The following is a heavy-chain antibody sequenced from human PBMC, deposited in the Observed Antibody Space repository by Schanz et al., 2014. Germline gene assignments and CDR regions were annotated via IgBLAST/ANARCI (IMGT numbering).Heavy chain of an antibody. V-gene: IGHV3-30*18. J-gene: IGHJ4*02. Sequence: QVQLVEPGGGVIQPGRSLRLSCAASGITLRGYGLHWVRQAPGKGLEWVGFISFDGRNTGYAHSVKGRFTISRDNSKNTVNLQMNSLRAEDTAVYYCAKEKEEVAADGSFFDYWGQGTLXTVSS. CDR3: AKEKEEVAADGSFFDY. CDR2: ISFDGRNT. CDR1: GITLRGYG. D-gene: IGHD6-13*01.